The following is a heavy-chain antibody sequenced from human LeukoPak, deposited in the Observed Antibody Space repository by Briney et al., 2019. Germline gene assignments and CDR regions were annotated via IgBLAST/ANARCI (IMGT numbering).Heavy chain of an antibody. CDR3: ANNNYDFWSGYPVEYMDV. D-gene: IGHD3-3*01. CDR1: GFTFSNYG. J-gene: IGHJ6*03. Sequence: GGSLRLSCAASGFTFSNYGMSWVRQAPGEGLEWVSAISGSGGSTYYADSVKGRFIISRDNSKNTLYLQMNSLRAEDTAVYYCANNNYDFWSGYPVEYMDVWGKGTTVTVSS. CDR2: ISGSGGST. V-gene: IGHV3-23*01.